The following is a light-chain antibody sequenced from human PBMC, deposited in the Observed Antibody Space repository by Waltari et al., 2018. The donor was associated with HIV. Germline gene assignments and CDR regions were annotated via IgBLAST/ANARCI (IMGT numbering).Light chain of an antibody. CDR3: QVWDSSSHHWV. CDR1: NIGSKS. Sequence: SYVLTQPPSVSVAPGQTARITCGGTNIGSKSVHWYRQKPGQAPVVVVYHDSGRPSGIPERFSGSISGNTATLTLSRVEAGDEADYYCQVWDSSSHHWVFGGGTKLTVL. CDR2: HDS. V-gene: IGLV3-21*02. J-gene: IGLJ3*02.